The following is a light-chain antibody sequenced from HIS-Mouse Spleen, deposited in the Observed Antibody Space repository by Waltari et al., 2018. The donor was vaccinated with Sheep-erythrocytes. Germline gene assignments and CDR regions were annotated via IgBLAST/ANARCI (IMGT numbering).Light chain of an antibody. J-gene: IGLJ2*01. Sequence: QSVLTQPPLASGTPGQRVTHSCSGSSSNLGSNTVNWYQQLPGTAPKLLIYSTNQRPSGVPDRFSGSKSGTSASLAISGLQSEDEADYYCAAWDDSLNGPVFGGGTKLTVL. CDR1: SSNLGSNT. CDR3: AAWDDSLNGPV. V-gene: IGLV1-44*01. CDR2: STN.